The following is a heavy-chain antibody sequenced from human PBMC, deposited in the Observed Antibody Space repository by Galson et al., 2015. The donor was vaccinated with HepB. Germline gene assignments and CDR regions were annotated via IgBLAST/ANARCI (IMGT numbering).Heavy chain of an antibody. V-gene: IGHV3-48*01. CDR1: GFTFSSYS. CDR2: ISSSSSTI. CDR3: AREGVLDYYDSSGYAFDI. J-gene: IGHJ3*02. D-gene: IGHD3-22*01. Sequence: SLRLSCAASGFTFSSYSMNWVRQAPGKGLEWVSYISSSSSTIYYADSVKGRFTISRDNAKNPLYLQMNSLRAEDTAVYYCAREGVLDYYDSSGYAFDIWGQGTMVTVSS.